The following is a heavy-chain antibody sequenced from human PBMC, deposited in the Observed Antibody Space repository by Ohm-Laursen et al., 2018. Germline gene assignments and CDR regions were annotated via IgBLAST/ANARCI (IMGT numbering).Heavy chain of an antibody. CDR1: GGSFSGYY. D-gene: IGHD6-13*01. CDR3: ARGGSSWLRDYYYYGMDV. V-gene: IGHV4-34*01. J-gene: IGHJ6*02. CDR2: INHSGRT. Sequence: TLSLTCTVYGGSFSGYYWSWIRQPPGKGLEWIGEINHSGRTNYNPSLKSRVTISVDTSKNQFSLKLSSVTAADTAVYYCARGGSSWLRDYYYYGMDVWGQGTTVTVSS.